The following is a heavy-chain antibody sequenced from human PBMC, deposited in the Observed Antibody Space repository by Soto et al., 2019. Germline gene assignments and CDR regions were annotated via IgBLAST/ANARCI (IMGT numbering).Heavy chain of an antibody. D-gene: IGHD2-2*01. CDR3: ARDPSYCSSTSCNAVDI. Sequence: QVQLVQSGAEVKKPGSSVKVSCKASGGTFSSYTISWVRQAPGQGLEWMGRIIPILGIANYAQKFQGRVTITADKSTSTAYMELSSLRSEDTAVYYCARDPSYCSSTSCNAVDIWGQGTMVTVSS. CDR2: IIPILGIA. V-gene: IGHV1-69*08. J-gene: IGHJ3*02. CDR1: GGTFSSYT.